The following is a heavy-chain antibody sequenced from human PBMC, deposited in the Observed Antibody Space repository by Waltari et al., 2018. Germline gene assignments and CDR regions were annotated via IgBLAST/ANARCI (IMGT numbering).Heavy chain of an antibody. D-gene: IGHD6-19*01. CDR3: ATPAHSSGWNDDAFDI. Sequence: QLQLQESGPGLVKPSETLSLTCTVSGGSISSSSYYWGWIRQPPGKGLEWIGSIYYSGSTYYNPSLKSRVTISVDTSKNQFSLKLSSVTAADTAVYYCATPAHSSGWNDDAFDIWGQGTMVIVSS. J-gene: IGHJ3*02. V-gene: IGHV4-39*01. CDR2: IYYSGST. CDR1: GGSISSSSYY.